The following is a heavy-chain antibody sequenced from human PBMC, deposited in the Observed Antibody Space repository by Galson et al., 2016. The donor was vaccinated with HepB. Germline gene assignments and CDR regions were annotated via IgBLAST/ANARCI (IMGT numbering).Heavy chain of an antibody. D-gene: IGHD2-2*01. J-gene: IGHJ4*02. CDR3: AKRVSSSKYFDY. V-gene: IGHV3-23*01. CDR2: ISGSGGST. CDR1: GFTFINYA. Sequence: SLRLSCAASGFTFINYAMTWVRQAPGKGLEWVSSISGSGGSTYYADSVKGRFTISRDNSKNTLYLQMNSLRADDTAVYYCAKRVSSSKYFDYWGQGTLVTVSS.